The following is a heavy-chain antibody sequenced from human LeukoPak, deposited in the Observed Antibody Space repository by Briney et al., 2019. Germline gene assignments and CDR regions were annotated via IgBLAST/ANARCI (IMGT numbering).Heavy chain of an antibody. D-gene: IGHD4-17*01. CDR2: IYSGGDT. CDR1: GFIVSSNY. Sequence: GGSLRLSCAASGFIVSSNYMSWVRQAPGKGLEWISVIYSGGDTYYADSVKGRFTISRDNSKNTLYLQMNSLRAEDTAMYYCARAGYGDYVKLRYFDLWGRGTLVTVSS. J-gene: IGHJ2*01. CDR3: ARAGYGDYVKLRYFDL. V-gene: IGHV3-53*01.